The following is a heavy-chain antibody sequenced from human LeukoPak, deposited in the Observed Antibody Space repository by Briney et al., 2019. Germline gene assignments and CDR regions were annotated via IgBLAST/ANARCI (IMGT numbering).Heavy chain of an antibody. Sequence: PSETLSLTCAVSGYSISSGYYWGWIRQPPGKGLEWIGSIYHSGSTYYNPSLKSRVTISADTSKNQFSLKLSSVTAADTAVYYCARSLGSTSAYFDYWGQGTLVTVSS. J-gene: IGHJ4*02. D-gene: IGHD2-2*01. CDR2: IYHSGST. CDR1: GYSISSGYY. CDR3: ARSLGSTSAYFDY. V-gene: IGHV4-38-2*01.